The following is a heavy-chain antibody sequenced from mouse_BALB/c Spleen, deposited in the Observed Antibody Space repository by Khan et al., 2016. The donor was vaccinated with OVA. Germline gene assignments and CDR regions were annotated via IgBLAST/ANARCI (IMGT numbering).Heavy chain of an antibody. V-gene: IGHV1S137*01. CDR2: ISTYNGNK. D-gene: IGHD1-1*01. J-gene: IGHJ4*01. Sequence: QVQLQQSGPEVVRPGVSVKISCKGSGDTLSDYAMHWVKQSHAKSLEWIGVISTYNGNKSYKQKFKGRATMNVDKSASTGYLELDRMTSEDSAIYYCARGDFLLRLRGMDYWGQGTSVTGSS. CDR3: ARGDFLLRLRGMDY. CDR1: GDTLSDYA.